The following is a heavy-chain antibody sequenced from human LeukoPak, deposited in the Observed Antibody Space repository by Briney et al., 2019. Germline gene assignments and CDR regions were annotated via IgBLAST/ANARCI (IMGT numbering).Heavy chain of an antibody. Sequence: PSETLSLTCTVSGGSVISGHYCWGWVRQPPGKGLEWIASVHFNGQTYSNPSLSGRVTMSIDTSKNQFSLKLISLTAADTAVYYCAKLPTGFPNWFDPWGQGTLVTVSS. CDR1: GGSVISGHYC. V-gene: IGHV4-39*01. CDR3: AKLPTGFPNWFDP. J-gene: IGHJ5*02. D-gene: IGHD3-10*01. CDR2: VHFNGQT.